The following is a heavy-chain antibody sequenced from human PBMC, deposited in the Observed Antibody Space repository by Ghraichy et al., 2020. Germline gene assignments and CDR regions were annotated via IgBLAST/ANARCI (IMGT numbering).Heavy chain of an antibody. CDR3: ARDPFQDWGH. V-gene: IGHV3-53*01. CDR1: GFNVSTTS. CDR2: IYGYGDA. Sequence: GGSLRLSCAASGFNVSTTSMSWVRQAPGKGLEWVSVIYGYGDAYYADSVKGRFIVSRDNSKNTLYLQMNSLRADDTAVYYCARDPFQDWGHWGRGTLVSVSS. J-gene: IGHJ4*02. D-gene: IGHD3/OR15-3a*01.